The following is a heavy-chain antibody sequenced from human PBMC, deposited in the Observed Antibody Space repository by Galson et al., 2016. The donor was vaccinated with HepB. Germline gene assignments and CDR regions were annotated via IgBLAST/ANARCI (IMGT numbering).Heavy chain of an antibody. CDR3: AAITTLTGGFDC. CDR2: IIPEFGKT. CDR1: GGTFNSHG. J-gene: IGHJ4*02. V-gene: IGHV1-69*06. D-gene: IGHD4-11*01. Sequence: SVKVSCKASGGTFNSHGFSWVRQAPGQGLEYMGQIIPEFGKTNYPQKFQGRVTLTSDKSTRTAYLELSGLRSEDTAVYYCAAITTLTGGFDCWGQGTLVIVAS.